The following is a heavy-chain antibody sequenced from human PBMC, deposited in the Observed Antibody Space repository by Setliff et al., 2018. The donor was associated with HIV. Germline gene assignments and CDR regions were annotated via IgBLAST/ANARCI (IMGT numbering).Heavy chain of an antibody. CDR3: AKDGSGWSQH. V-gene: IGHV4-34*01. Sequence: SETLSLTCAVYGGSFSGYYWSWIRQPPGKGLEWIGEINHSGSTNYNMSLWSRVTISLDASRNQFSLELISVTAADTAVYYCAKDGSGWSQHWGQGTLVTVSS. CDR1: GGSFSGYY. D-gene: IGHD6-19*01. J-gene: IGHJ1*01. CDR2: INHSGST.